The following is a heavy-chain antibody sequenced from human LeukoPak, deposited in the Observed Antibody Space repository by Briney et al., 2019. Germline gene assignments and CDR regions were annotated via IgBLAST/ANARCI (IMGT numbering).Heavy chain of an antibody. CDR1: GYTFTGYY. CDR3: ARDPRKYSSSWYGDYYMDV. CDR2: INPSSGDT. J-gene: IGHJ6*03. V-gene: IGHV1-2*06. Sequence: GASVKVSCKASGYTFTGYYIHWVRQAPGQGLEWMGRINPSSGDTNYAQKFQGRVTMTRDTSISTVYMELSSLISDDTAMYYCARDPRKYSSSWYGDYYMDVWGKGTTLTVSS. D-gene: IGHD6-13*01.